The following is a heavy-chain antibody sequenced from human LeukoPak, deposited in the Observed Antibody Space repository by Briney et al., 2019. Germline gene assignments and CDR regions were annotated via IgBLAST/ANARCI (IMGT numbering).Heavy chain of an antibody. Sequence: GGSLRLSCAASGFTFNSYGMHWVRQAPGKGLEWVAFIRYDGSYEYYADSVKGRFSISRDNSKTTLYLQMNSLRSEDTAVYYCAKDGGLHLYYYYNYMYIWGKGTTVTVSS. V-gene: IGHV3-30*02. J-gene: IGHJ6*03. CDR2: IRYDGSYE. D-gene: IGHD5-24*01. CDR1: GFTFNSYG. CDR3: AKDGGLHLYYYYNYMYI.